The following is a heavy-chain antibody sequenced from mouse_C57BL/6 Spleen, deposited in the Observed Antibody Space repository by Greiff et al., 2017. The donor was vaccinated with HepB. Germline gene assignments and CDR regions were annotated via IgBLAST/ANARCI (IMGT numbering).Heavy chain of an antibody. CDR2: INPNYGTT. Sequence: EVQLQQSGPELVKPGASVKISCKASGYSFTDYNMNWVKQSNGKSLEWIGVINPNYGTTSYNQKFKGKATLTVDQSSSTAYMQLNSLTSEDSAVYYCASGDSGRGDYYAMDYWGQGTSVTVSS. CDR1: GYSFTDYN. V-gene: IGHV1-39*01. CDR3: ASGDSGRGDYYAMDY. J-gene: IGHJ4*01.